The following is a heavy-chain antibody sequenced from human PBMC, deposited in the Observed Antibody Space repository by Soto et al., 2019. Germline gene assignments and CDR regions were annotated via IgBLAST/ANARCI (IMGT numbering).Heavy chain of an antibody. D-gene: IGHD1-1*01. CDR2: INQDGNED. V-gene: IGHV3-7*01. Sequence: VRLSCAASGFTFSSYWMNWVRQAPGKGLEWVANINQDGNEDNLLDSVNGRFTISRDNAKNSLFLQMNSLRVDDTAVYYCARTGDGQHDFLDYWGQGALVTVSS. J-gene: IGHJ4*02. CDR3: ARTGDGQHDFLDY. CDR1: GFTFSSYW.